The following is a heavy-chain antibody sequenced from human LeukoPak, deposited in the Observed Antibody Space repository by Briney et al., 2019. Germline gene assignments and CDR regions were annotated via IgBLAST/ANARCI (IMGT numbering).Heavy chain of an antibody. V-gene: IGHV4-61*02. J-gene: IGHJ4*02. CDR3: ARTRGDYVWGSYRSVHIDY. CDR2: IYTSGST. CDR1: GGSISSGSYY. D-gene: IGHD3-16*02. Sequence: SQTLSLTCTVSGGSISSGSYYWSWIRQPAGKGLEWIGRIYTSGSTNYNPSLKSRVTISIDTSKNQFSLKLSSVTAADTAVYYCARTRGDYVWGSYRSVHIDYWGQGTLVTVSS.